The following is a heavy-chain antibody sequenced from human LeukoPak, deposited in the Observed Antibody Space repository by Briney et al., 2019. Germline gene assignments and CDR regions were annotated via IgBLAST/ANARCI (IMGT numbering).Heavy chain of an antibody. D-gene: IGHD2-2*01. CDR1: GFTVTSNY. CDR3: ARAAVVRQLDL. V-gene: IGHV3-53*01. J-gene: IGHJ5*02. CDR2: ISTAGKT. Sequence: PGGSLRLTCTAFGFTVTSNYMSWVRQGPGKGLEWVSLISTAGKTYYSDSVKGRFSISRDKSKTAVYLEMNNLRDDDTAVYYCARAAVVRQLDLWAQGALVTVSS.